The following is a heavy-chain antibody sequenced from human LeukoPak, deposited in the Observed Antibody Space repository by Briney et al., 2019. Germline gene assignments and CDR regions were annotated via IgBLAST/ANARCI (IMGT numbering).Heavy chain of an antibody. CDR2: ISSSSSTI. V-gene: IGHV3-48*01. CDR3: AGEVELYYYYYMDV. J-gene: IGHJ6*03. Sequence: PGGSLRLSCAASGFTFSSYSMNWVRQAPGKGLEWVSYISSSSSTIYYADSVKGRFTISRDNAKNSLYLQMNSLRAEDTAVYYCAGEVELYYYYYMDVWGKGTTVTVSS. D-gene: IGHD5-24*01. CDR1: GFTFSSYS.